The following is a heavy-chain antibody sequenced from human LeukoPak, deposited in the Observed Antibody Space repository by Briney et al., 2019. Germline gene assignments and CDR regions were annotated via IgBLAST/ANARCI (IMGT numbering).Heavy chain of an antibody. Sequence: PSETLSLTCAVYGGSFSGYYWSWIRQPPGKGLEWIGEINHSGSTNYNPSLKSRVTISVDTSKNQFSLKLSSVTAADTAVYYCARSITMIVVVIPDAFDIWGQGTMATVSS. CDR2: INHSGST. D-gene: IGHD3-22*01. CDR3: ARSITMIVVVIPDAFDI. V-gene: IGHV4-34*01. CDR1: GGSFSGYY. J-gene: IGHJ3*02.